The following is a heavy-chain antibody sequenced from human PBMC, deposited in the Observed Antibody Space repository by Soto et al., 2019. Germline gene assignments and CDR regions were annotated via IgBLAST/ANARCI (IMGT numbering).Heavy chain of an antibody. D-gene: IGHD3-22*01. CDR2: IYWDDDK. Sequence: SVPTLVNPTQTLTLTCTFSGFSLATSGVGLGWIRQRPGKALQCLALIYWDDDKRYNPSLKSRLTITKDTSKNQVVLTMTNMDPVDTCTYYWAHEVRDVSGYYAFFDY. V-gene: IGHV2-5*02. J-gene: IGHJ4*01. CDR3: AHEVRDVSGYYAFFDY. CDR1: GFSLATSGVG.